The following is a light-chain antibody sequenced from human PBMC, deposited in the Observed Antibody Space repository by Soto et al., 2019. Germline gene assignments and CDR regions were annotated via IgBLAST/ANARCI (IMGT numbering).Light chain of an antibody. CDR3: QQRSNWPPMYT. Sequence: EIVLTHSPATLSLSPRESSTLSVRAIQNVSSSLAWYQQRPGQAPRLLIYDASNRATGIPARFSGSGSGTDFTLTISSLEPEDFAVYYCQQRSNWPPMYTFGQGT. CDR1: QNVSSS. V-gene: IGKV3-11*01. CDR2: DAS. J-gene: IGKJ2*01.